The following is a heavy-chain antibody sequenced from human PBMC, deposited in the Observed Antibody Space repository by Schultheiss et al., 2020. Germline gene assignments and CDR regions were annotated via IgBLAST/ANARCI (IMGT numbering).Heavy chain of an antibody. CDR2: IYYSGST. CDR1: GGSISSSSYY. J-gene: IGHJ4*02. Sequence: SETLSLTCTVSGGSISSSSYYWGWIRQPPGKGLEWIGSIYYSGSTYYNPSLKSRVTISVDTSKNQFSLKLSSVTAADTAVYYCARLWRNYYDSSGYIDYWGQGTLVAGYS. V-gene: IGHV4-39*01. CDR3: ARLWRNYYDSSGYIDY. D-gene: IGHD3-22*01.